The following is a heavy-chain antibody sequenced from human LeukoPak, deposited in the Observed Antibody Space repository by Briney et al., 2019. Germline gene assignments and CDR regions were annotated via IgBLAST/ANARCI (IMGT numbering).Heavy chain of an antibody. CDR3: ARGPVAGYYYYYYMDV. J-gene: IGHJ6*03. CDR2: ISSSSSTI. V-gene: IGHV3-48*01. D-gene: IGHD6-19*01. CDR1: GFTFSSYS. Sequence: PGGSLRLSCAASGFTFSSYSMNWVRQAPGKGLEWVSYISSSSSTIYYADSVKGRFTISRDNAKNSLYLQMNSLRAEDTAVYYCARGPVAGYYYYYYMDVWGKGTTVTVSS.